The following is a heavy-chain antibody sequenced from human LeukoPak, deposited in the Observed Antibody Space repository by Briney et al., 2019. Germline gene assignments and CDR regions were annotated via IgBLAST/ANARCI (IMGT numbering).Heavy chain of an antibody. Sequence: GASVKVSCKASGYTFTSYDINWVRQATGQGLEWMGWMNPNSGNTGYAQKFQGRVTMTRNTSISTAYMELSSLRSEDTAVYYCAVSIRGVYYYGMDVWGQGTTVTVSS. CDR3: AVSIRGVYYYGMDV. J-gene: IGHJ6*02. V-gene: IGHV1-8*01. CDR1: GYTFTSYD. D-gene: IGHD3-10*01. CDR2: MNPNSGNT.